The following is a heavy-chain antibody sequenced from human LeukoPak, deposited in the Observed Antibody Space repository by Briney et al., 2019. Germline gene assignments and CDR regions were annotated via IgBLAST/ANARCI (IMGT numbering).Heavy chain of an antibody. D-gene: IGHD6-19*01. J-gene: IGHJ4*02. V-gene: IGHV4-4*02. CDR2: IYHSGST. CDR3: ARGTVAGKAPY. CDR1: GGSIKSNNW. Sequence: SGTLSLTCAVSGGSIKSNNWWSWVRQPPEKGLEWIGEIYHSGSTNYNPSLESRVTVSVDKSKNQFSLDLSSVTAADTAVYYCARGTVAGKAPYWGQGTLVTVSS.